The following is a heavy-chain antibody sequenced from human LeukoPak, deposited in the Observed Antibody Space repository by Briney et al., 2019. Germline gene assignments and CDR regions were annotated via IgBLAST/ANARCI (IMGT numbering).Heavy chain of an antibody. V-gene: IGHV3-66*02. J-gene: IGHJ4*02. CDR3: ASLGGASRGC. CDR2: VYASGAT. CDR1: GFTVNANN. D-gene: IGHD3-3*01. Sequence: GGSLRLSCTAPGFTVNANNMNWVRQAPGKGLEWVSLVYASGATHYAESVKGRFTISRDSSKETLWLQMNSLTTDDTAVYYCASLGGASRGCWGQGTLVTVSS.